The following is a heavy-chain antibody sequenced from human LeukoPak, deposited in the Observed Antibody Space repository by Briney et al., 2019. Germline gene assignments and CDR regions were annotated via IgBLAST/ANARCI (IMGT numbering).Heavy chain of an antibody. Sequence: ASVKVSCKASGGTFSSYDISWVRQAPGQGLEWMGGIMLISGTANYAQKFQGRVTITADKPTNTAYMELSSLRSEDTAVYYCASGRTDIVVVPATLRNYYFDYWGQGTLVTVSS. J-gene: IGHJ4*02. CDR3: ASGRTDIVVVPATLRNYYFDY. CDR2: IMLISGTA. V-gene: IGHV1-69*06. CDR1: GGTFSSYD. D-gene: IGHD2-2*01.